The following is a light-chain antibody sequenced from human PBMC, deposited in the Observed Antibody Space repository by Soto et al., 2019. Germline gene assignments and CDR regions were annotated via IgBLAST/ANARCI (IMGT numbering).Light chain of an antibody. CDR1: SDDVGGYAY. CDR3: CSYPSSATPV. V-gene: IGLV2-14*01. CDR2: EVS. J-gene: IGLJ2*01. Sequence: QSVLTQPASVSGSPGQTITISCTGTSDDVGGYAYVSWYQQYPGKVPKLVISEVSNRPSGVSHRFSGSRSGNTASLTISGLQAEDEADYHCCSYPSSATPVFGGGTKATVL.